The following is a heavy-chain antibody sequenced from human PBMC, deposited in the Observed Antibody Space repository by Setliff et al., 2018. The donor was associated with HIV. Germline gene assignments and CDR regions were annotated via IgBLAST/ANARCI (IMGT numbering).Heavy chain of an antibody. CDR2: ISYTGST. Sequence: PSETLSLTCTVPGGSINRSNYYWGWIRQPPGKGLEWIGTISYTGSTYYDPSLKSRVTISLDTSKNQFFLKLSSVTAPDTAVYYCEVAGQWGQGTLVTVS. V-gene: IGHV4-39*01. D-gene: IGHD6-19*01. CDR3: EVAGQ. CDR1: GGSINRSNYY. J-gene: IGHJ4*02.